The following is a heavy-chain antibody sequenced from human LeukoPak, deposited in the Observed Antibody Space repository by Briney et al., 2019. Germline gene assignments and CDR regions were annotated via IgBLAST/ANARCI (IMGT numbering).Heavy chain of an antibody. J-gene: IGHJ5*02. CDR3: ARIGGRLNWFDP. Sequence: GASVKVSCKASGYTFTGYYMHWVRQAPGQGLEWMGWINPNSGGTNYAQNFQGRVTMTRDTSISTAYMELSRLRSDDTAVYYCARIGGRLNWFDPWGQGTLVTVSS. D-gene: IGHD3-3*01. CDR2: INPNSGGT. V-gene: IGHV1-2*02. CDR1: GYTFTGYY.